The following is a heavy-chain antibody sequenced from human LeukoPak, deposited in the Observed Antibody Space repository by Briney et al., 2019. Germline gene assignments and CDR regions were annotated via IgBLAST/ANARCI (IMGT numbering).Heavy chain of an antibody. D-gene: IGHD6-13*01. CDR2: IYPGDSDT. CDR1: AYNFASYW. Sequence: PGESLKISCKGSAYNFASYWIGWVRQTPGKGLEWMGIIYPGDSDTRYSPSFQGQVTISADKSISTAYLQWSSLKASDTAMYYCARSASSWSHLDYWGQGIRVTVSS. J-gene: IGHJ4*02. V-gene: IGHV5-51*01. CDR3: ARSASSWSHLDY.